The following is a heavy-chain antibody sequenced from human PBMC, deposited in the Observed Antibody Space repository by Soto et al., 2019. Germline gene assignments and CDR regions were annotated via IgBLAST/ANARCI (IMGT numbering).Heavy chain of an antibody. CDR2: IIPIFGTA. CDR3: ARAFRYCSGGSCYSPDY. J-gene: IGHJ4*02. Sequence: QVQLVQSGAEVKKPGSSVKVSCKASGGTFSSYAISWVRQAPGQGLEWMGGIIPIFGTANYAQKFQGRVTIPADESTSTAYMELSSLRSEDTAVYYCARAFRYCSGGSCYSPDYWGQGTLVTVSS. V-gene: IGHV1-69*12. CDR1: GGTFSSYA. D-gene: IGHD2-15*01.